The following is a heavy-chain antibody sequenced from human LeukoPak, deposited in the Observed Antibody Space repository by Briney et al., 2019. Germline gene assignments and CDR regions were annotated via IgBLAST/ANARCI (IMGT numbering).Heavy chain of an antibody. D-gene: IGHD6-13*01. CDR3: AKERGAAAATVYFDY. J-gene: IGHJ4*02. Sequence: GGSLRLSCAASGFTFSSYGMHWVRQAPGKGLERVAVISYDGSNKYYADSVKGRFTISRDNSKNTVYLQMNSLRAEDTAVYYCAKERGAAAATVYFDYWGQGTQVTVSS. CDR2: ISYDGSNK. CDR1: GFTFSSYG. V-gene: IGHV3-30*18.